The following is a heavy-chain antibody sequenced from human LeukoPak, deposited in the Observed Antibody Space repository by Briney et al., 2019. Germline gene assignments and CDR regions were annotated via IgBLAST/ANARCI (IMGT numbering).Heavy chain of an antibody. Sequence: GGSLRLSCAASGFTFDDYAMHWVRHAPGKGLEWVSGISWNSGSIGYADSVKGRFTISRDNAKNSLYLQMNSLRAEDMALYYCAKDYSSGWYVGGGAFDIWGQGTMVTVSS. CDR1: GFTFDDYA. CDR2: ISWNSGSI. CDR3: AKDYSSGWYVGGGAFDI. D-gene: IGHD6-19*01. J-gene: IGHJ3*02. V-gene: IGHV3-9*03.